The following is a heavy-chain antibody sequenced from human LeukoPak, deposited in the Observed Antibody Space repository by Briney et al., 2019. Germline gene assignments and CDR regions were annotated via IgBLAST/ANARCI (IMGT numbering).Heavy chain of an antibody. CDR1: GGSFSGYY. CDR2: ITHSGST. D-gene: IGHD2-15*01. V-gene: IGHV4-34*01. J-gene: IGHJ6*03. Sequence: PSETLCLTCAVYGGSFSGYYWSWIRQPPGKGLEWVGEITHSGSTNYNPSLKSRVTISVDTSKNQFSLNLTSVTAADTAMYYCARTYSRFYYYYMDVWGKGTTVTVSS. CDR3: ARTYSRFYYYYMDV.